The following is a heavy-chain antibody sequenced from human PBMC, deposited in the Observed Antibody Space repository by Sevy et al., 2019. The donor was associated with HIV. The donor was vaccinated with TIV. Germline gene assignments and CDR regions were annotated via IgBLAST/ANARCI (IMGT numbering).Heavy chain of an antibody. J-gene: IGHJ4*02. CDR1: GYIFTGYY. V-gene: IGHV1-2*02. Sequence: ASVKVSCKASGYIFTGYYMHWVRQAPGQGLEWMGWINPNSGATYFAQKFQGRATVTRDTSINTVYMELSSLRSDDTAVYFCANDLGEWLVRYSFDSWGQGTLVTVSS. CDR3: ANDLGEWLVRYSFDS. CDR2: INPNSGAT. D-gene: IGHD6-19*01.